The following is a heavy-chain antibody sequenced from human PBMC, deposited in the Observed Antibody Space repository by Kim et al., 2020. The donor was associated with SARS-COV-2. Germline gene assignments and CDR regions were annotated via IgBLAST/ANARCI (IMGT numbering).Heavy chain of an antibody. CDR2: ISVYNGNT. D-gene: IGHD4-17*01. Sequence: ASVKVSCKASGYTFTSYGINWVRQAPGQGLEWMGWISVYNGNTKYVQKIQGRVTMTTDTSTNTAYMELRSLRSDDTAMYYCARVCDDGDFCYWGQGTLVTVSS. CDR1: GYTFTSYG. CDR3: ARVCDDGDFCY. V-gene: IGHV1-18*04. J-gene: IGHJ4*02.